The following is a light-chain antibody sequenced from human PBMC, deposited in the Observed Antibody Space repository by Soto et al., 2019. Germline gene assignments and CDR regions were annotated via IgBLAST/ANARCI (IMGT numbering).Light chain of an antibody. J-gene: IGKJ4*01. CDR3: QQYHNLPRT. CDR1: QAVRIY. V-gene: IGKV1-33*01. Sequence: DIQMTQSPSSLSASVGDRVTITCQARQAVRIYLHWYQQKPGRAPKHLIYDASNLEMGVASRFSGGGSGTDFSFTIASLQPEDIATYYCQQYHNLPRTVGGGTKVELK. CDR2: DAS.